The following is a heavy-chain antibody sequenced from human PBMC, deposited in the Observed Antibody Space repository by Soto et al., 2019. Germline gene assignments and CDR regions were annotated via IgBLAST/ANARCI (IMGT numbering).Heavy chain of an antibody. CDR1: GFTFSSYA. J-gene: IGHJ5*02. CDR3: AKVGRFLISNWFDP. Sequence: GGSPRLSWAASGFTFSSYAMSWVRQAPGKGLEWVSAISGSGGSTYYADPVKGRFTISRDNSKNTLYLQMNSLRAEDTAVYYCAKVGRFLISNWFDPWGQGTLVNVS. V-gene: IGHV3-23*01. CDR2: ISGSGGST. D-gene: IGHD3-3*01.